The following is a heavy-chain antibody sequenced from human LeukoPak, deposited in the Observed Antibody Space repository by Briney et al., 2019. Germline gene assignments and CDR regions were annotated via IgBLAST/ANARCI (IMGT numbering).Heavy chain of an antibody. J-gene: IGHJ3*01. Sequence: GGSLRLSCAASGFTFRNYWMSWVRQAPGKGLEWVANIKQDGSEKYYVDSVKGRFTISRDNAKNSLYLQLNSLRAEDTAVYYCAREDYGTWGQGIMVTVSS. D-gene: IGHD3-10*01. CDR2: IKQDGSEK. V-gene: IGHV3-7*01. CDR3: AREDYGT. CDR1: GFTFRNYW.